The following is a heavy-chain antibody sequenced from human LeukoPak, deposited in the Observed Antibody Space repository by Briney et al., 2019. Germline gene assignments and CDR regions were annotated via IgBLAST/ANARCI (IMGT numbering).Heavy chain of an antibody. J-gene: IGHJ6*02. V-gene: IGHV3-33*01. Sequence: PGRSLRLSCAASGFTFSSYGMHWVRQAPGKGLEWVAVIWYDGSNKYYADSVKGRFTISRDNSKNTLYLQMNSLRAEDTAVYYCARDARGSSYMDVWGQGTTVTVSS. D-gene: IGHD3-10*01. CDR1: GFTFSSYG. CDR3: ARDARGSSYMDV. CDR2: IWYDGSNK.